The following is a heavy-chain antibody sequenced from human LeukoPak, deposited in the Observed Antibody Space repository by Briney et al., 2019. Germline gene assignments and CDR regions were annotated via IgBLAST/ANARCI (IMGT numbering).Heavy chain of an antibody. CDR3: ARGRGESGTSYWTHLDY. CDR1: GGPIRSYY. D-gene: IGHD1-26*01. J-gene: IGHJ4*02. CDR2: IYSSGST. Sequence: PSETLSLTCSVSGGPIRSYYWSWIRQPAGKGLEWIARIYSSGSTNYNPSLKRRVTMSVDTSKNQFSLNLSSVAAADTAFYYCARGRGESGTSYWTHLDYWGQGTLVTVCS. V-gene: IGHV4-4*07.